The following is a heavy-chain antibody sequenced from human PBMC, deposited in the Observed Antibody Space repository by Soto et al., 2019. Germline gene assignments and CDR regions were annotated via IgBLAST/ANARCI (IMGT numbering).Heavy chain of an antibody. CDR2: IYYSGST. CDR3: ARHSPVRGGNAFDI. CDR1: GGSISSSSYY. J-gene: IGHJ3*02. V-gene: IGHV4-39*01. D-gene: IGHD3-16*01. Sequence: SETLSLTCTVSGGSISSSSYYWGWIRQPPGKGLEWIGSIYYSGSTYYNPSLKSRVTISVDTSKNQFSLKLSSVTAADTAVYYCARHSPVRGGNAFDIWGQGTMVTVSS.